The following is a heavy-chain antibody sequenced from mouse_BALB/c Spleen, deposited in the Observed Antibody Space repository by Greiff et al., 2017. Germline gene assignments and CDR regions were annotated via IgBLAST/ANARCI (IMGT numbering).Heavy chain of an antibody. J-gene: IGHJ4*01. CDR2: IYPSDSYT. Sequence: VKLQQPGAELVRPGASVKLSCKASGYTFTSYWINWVKQRPGQGLEWIGNIYPSDSYTNYNQKFKDKATLTVDKSSSTAYMQLSSPTSEDSAVYYCTRDEMDYWGQGTSVTVSS. CDR1: GYTFTSYW. CDR3: TRDEMDY. V-gene: IGHV1-69*02.